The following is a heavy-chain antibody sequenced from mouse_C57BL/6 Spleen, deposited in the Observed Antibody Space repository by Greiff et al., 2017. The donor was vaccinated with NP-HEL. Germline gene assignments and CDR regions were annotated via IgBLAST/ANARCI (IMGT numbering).Heavy chain of an antibody. CDR3: AREYGNYALYAMDY. CDR2: LYPGSGNT. J-gene: IGHJ4*01. Sequence: VQLQQSGPELVKPGASVKISCKASGYTFTDYYINWVKQRPGQGLEWIGWLYPGSGNTKYNEKFKGKATLTVDTSSSTAYMQLSSLTSEDSAVYFCAREYGNYALYAMDYWGQGTSVTVSS. V-gene: IGHV1-84*01. CDR1: GYTFTDYY. D-gene: IGHD2-10*02.